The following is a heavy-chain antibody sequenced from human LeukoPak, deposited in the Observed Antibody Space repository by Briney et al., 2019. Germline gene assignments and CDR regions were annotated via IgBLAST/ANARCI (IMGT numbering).Heavy chain of an antibody. CDR1: GYNFTSHW. V-gene: IGHV5-51*01. CDR3: ARRLFGSGSYGAFDM. J-gene: IGHJ3*02. D-gene: IGHD3-10*01. CDR2: IHPGDSDT. Sequence: GESLKISCKGSGYNFTSHWIGWVRQMPGKGLEWMGIIHPGDSDTRNGPSFQGQVTISADKSITTAYLQWSSLKASDTAMYYCARRLFGSGSYGAFDMWGQGTMVTASS.